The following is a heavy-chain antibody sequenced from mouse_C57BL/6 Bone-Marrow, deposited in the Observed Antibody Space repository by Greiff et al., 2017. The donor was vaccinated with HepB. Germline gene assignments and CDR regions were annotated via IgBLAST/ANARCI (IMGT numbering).Heavy chain of an antibody. V-gene: IGHV14-4*01. D-gene: IGHD1-1*01. CDR2: IDPENGDT. J-gene: IGHJ3*01. CDR1: GFNIKDDY. CDR3: TSYYYGAY. Sequence: VQLQQSGAELVRPGASVKLSCTASGFNIKDDYMHWVKQRPEQGLEWIGWIDPENGDTEYASKFQGKATITADTSSNTAYLQLSSLTSEDTAVYDCTSYYYGAYWGQGTLVTVSA.